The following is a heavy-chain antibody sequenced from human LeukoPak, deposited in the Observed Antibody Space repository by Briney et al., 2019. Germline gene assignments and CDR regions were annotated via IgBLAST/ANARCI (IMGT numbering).Heavy chain of an antibody. Sequence: SETLSLTCAVYGGSFSGYYWSWIRQPPGKGLEWIGEINHSGSTNYNPSLKSRVTISVDASKNQFSLKLSSVTAADTAVYYCAQTPHRFDPWGQGTLVTVSS. V-gene: IGHV4-34*01. D-gene: IGHD4-23*01. CDR3: AQTPHRFDP. J-gene: IGHJ5*02. CDR2: INHSGST. CDR1: GGSFSGYY.